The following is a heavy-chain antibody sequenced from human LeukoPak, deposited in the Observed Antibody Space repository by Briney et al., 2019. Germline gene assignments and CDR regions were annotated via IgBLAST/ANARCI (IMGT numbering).Heavy chain of an antibody. CDR1: GFTFGDYA. CDR2: IRSKAYGGTT. J-gene: IGHJ5*02. Sequence: GALRLSCTASGFTFGDYAMSWFRQAPGKGLEWVGFIRSKAYGGTTEYAASVKGRFTISRDDSKSIACLQMNSLKTEDTAVYYCTRGQLRGKYSSSWYWFDPWGQGTLVTVSS. V-gene: IGHV3-49*03. CDR3: TRGQLRGKYSSSWYWFDP. D-gene: IGHD6-13*01.